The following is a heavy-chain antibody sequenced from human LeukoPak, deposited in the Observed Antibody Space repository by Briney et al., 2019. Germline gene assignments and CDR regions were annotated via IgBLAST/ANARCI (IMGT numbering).Heavy chain of an antibody. CDR1: GFTFSSYA. J-gene: IGHJ4*02. Sequence: PGGSLRLSCAASGFTFSSYAMSWVRQAPGKGLEWVSAISGSGGSTYYADSVKGRFTISRGNSKNTLYLQMNSLRAEDTAVYYCAKGVRLTTVVTPTDYWGQGTLVTVSS. V-gene: IGHV3-23*01. CDR3: AKGVRLTTVVTPTDY. D-gene: IGHD4-17*01. CDR2: ISGSGGST.